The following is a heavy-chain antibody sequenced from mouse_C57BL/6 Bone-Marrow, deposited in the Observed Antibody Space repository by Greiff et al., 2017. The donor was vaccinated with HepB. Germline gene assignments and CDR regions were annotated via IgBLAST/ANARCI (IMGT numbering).Heavy chain of an antibody. V-gene: IGHV5-6*01. CDR3: ARAWPWFAY. Sequence: EVNVVESGGDLVKPGGSLKLSCAASGFTFSSYGMSWVRQTPDKRLEWVATISSGGSYTYYPDSVKGRFTISRDNAKNTLYLQMSSLKSEDTAMYYCARAWPWFAYWGQGTLVTVSA. CDR1: GFTFSSYG. CDR2: ISSGGSYT. J-gene: IGHJ3*01.